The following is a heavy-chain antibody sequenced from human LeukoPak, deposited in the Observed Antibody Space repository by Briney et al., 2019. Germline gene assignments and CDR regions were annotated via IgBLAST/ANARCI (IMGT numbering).Heavy chain of an antibody. CDR2: INWNGGST. J-gene: IGHJ4*02. CDR3: ARGMGNYVSFDY. D-gene: IGHD1-7*01. CDR1: GFTFDDYG. Sequence: GGSLRLSCAASGFTFDDYGMSWVRQAPGKGLEWVSGINWNGGSTGYADSVKGRFTISRDNAKNSLYLQMNSLRAEDTALYYRARGMGNYVSFDYWGQGTLVTVSS. V-gene: IGHV3-20*04.